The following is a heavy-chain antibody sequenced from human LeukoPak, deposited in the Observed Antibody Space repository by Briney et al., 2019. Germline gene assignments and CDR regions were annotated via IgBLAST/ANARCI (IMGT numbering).Heavy chain of an antibody. D-gene: IGHD5-18*01. CDR2: IRYDGSNK. V-gene: IGHV3-30*02. Sequence: GGSLRLSCAASGFTFSSYGMHWVRQAPGKGLEWVAFIRYDGSNKYYADSVKDRFTISRDNSKNTLYLQMNSLRAEDTAVYYCAKDQGYSIIVDYYYMDVWGEGTTVTVSS. J-gene: IGHJ6*03. CDR1: GFTFSSYG. CDR3: AKDQGYSIIVDYYYMDV.